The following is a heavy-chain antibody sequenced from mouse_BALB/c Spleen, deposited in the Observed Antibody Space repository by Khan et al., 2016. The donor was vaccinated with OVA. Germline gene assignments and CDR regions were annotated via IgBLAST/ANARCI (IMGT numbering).Heavy chain of an antibody. Sequence: VQLQQSGAELVRPGASVTLSCKASGYTFTDYEMHWVKQTPVHGLEWIGAIDPETGGTVYNQKFKGKATLTADKSSSTAYMELRSLTSEDSAVYYCTRRSTTGYYAMDYWGQGTSVTVSS. CDR2: IDPETGGT. V-gene: IGHV1-15*01. CDR3: TRRSTTGYYAMDY. CDR1: GYTFTDYE. D-gene: IGHD2-1*01. J-gene: IGHJ4*01.